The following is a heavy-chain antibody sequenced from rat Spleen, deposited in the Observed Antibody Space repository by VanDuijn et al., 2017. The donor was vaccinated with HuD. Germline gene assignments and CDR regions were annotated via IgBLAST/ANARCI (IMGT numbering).Heavy chain of an antibody. V-gene: IGHV2-1*01. CDR3: ARDVANYCGGTYGVMAA. J-gene: IGHJ4*01. Sequence: QVQLKESGPGLVQPSQTLSLTCTVSGFSLISNTVHWVRQPPGKGLEWMGGIWGDGSTDYNSALNSRLSISRDTSKSQVFLKMNSLQTEDTATYYGARDVANYCGGTYGVMAAWGQGASVTVSS. CDR1: GFSLISNT. CDR2: IWGDGST. D-gene: IGHD1-12*02.